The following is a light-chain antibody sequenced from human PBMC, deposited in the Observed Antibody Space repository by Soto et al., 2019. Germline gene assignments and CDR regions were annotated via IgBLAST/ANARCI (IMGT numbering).Light chain of an antibody. V-gene: IGKV1-39*01. CDR2: AAS. CDR3: QQSYSTPLT. Sequence: DIKINQSPSSLSASVGDRVTIPCRASQSISSYLNWYQQKPGKAPKLLIYAASSLQSGVPSRFSGSGSGTDFTLTISSLQPEDFATYYCQQSYSTPLTFGGGTRLEIK. CDR1: QSISSY. J-gene: IGKJ5*01.